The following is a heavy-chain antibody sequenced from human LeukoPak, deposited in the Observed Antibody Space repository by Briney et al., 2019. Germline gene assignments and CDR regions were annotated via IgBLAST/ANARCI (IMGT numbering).Heavy chain of an antibody. CDR2: INPNSGGT. CDR1: GYTFTGYY. Sequence: GASVKVSCKASGYTFTGYYMHWVRQAPGQGLEWMGWINPNSGGTNYAQKFQGRVTMTRDTSISTAYMELSRLRSDDTAVYYCARDSEIWWFGEQLFDPWGQGTLVTVSS. V-gene: IGHV1-2*02. D-gene: IGHD3-10*01. J-gene: IGHJ5*02. CDR3: ARDSEIWWFGEQLFDP.